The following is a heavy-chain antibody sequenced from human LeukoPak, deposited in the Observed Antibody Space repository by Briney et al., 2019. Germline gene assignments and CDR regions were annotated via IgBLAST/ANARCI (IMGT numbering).Heavy chain of an antibody. CDR1: GGSISSYY. J-gene: IGHJ4*02. CDR2: IYYSGST. V-gene: IGHV4-59*08. D-gene: IGHD3-22*01. CDR3: ARGLGPLFDY. Sequence: SETLSLTCTVSGGSISSYYWSWIRQPPGKGLEWIGYIYYSGSTYYNPSLKSRVTISVDTSKNQFSLKLSSVTAADTAVYYCARGLGPLFDYWGQGTLVTVSS.